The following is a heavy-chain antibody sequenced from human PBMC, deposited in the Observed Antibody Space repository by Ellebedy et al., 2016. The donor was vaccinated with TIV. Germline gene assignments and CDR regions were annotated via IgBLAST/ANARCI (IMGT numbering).Heavy chain of an antibody. CDR1: GGSISSSSYY. J-gene: IGHJ5*02. D-gene: IGHD3-10*01. CDR2: IYYSGST. CDR3: ARFMNGELFRGSRFDP. V-gene: IGHV4-39*01. Sequence: MPSETLSLTCTVSGGSISSSSYYWGWIRQHPGKGLEWIGSIYYSGSTYYNPSLKSRVTISVDTSKNQFSLKLSSVTAADTAVYYCARFMNGELFRGSRFDPWGQGTLVTVSS.